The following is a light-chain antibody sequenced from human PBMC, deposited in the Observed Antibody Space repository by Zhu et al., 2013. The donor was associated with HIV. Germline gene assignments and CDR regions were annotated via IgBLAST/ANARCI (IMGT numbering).Light chain of an antibody. CDR2: AAS. V-gene: IGKV1-9*01. J-gene: IGKJ5*01. CDR3: QQLNSYPRIT. Sequence: DIQLTQSPSFLSASVGDRVTITCRASQGISTYLAWYQQKPGKAPKLLIHAASTLQSGVPSRFSGSGSGTEFTLTISSLQPEDLASYYCQQLNSYPRITFGQGTRLEIK. CDR1: QGISTY.